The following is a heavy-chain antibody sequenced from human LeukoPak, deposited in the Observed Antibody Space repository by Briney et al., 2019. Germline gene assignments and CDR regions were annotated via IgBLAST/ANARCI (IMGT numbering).Heavy chain of an antibody. CDR1: GYTFTSYG. CDR2: ISAYNDNT. J-gene: IGHJ4*02. CDR3: ARDARVGGYDFWSGYYRGFDY. V-gene: IGHV1-18*01. Sequence: GASVKVSCKASGYTFTSYGISWVRQAPAQGLEWMGWISAYNDNTNYAQKLQGRVTMTTDTSTSTAYMELRSLRSDDTAVYYCARDARVGGYDFWSGYYRGFDYWGQGTLVTVSS. D-gene: IGHD3-3*01.